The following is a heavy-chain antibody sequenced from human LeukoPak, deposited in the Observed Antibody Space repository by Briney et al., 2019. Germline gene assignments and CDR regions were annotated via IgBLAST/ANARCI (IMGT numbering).Heavy chain of an antibody. V-gene: IGHV3-23*01. J-gene: IGHJ5*02. CDR2: ISGSGGST. CDR3: ARELDRAAFRAGGLDP. CDR1: GFTFSSYA. Sequence: GGSLRLSCAASGFTFSSYAMSWVRQAPGKGLEWVSAISGSGGSTYYADSVKGRFTISRDNSKNTLYLQMNSLRAEDTAVYYCARELDRAAFRAGGLDPWGQGTLVTVSS. D-gene: IGHD2-15*01.